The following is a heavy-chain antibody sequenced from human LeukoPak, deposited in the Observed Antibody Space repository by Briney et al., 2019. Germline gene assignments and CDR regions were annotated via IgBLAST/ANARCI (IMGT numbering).Heavy chain of an antibody. J-gene: IGHJ6*02. Sequence: ASVKVCCKAAGYSFTCYYMHWMRQAPGQGLERMGWINPNSRGTNEAQKFQGRVTMTRATSSSPAYMELSRLRSEDTAVYSCARAYCSSPSCYYYSYGMAVWGQGTTVTVSS. CDR3: ARAYCSSPSCYYYSYGMAV. V-gene: IGHV1-2*02. CDR2: INPNSRGT. D-gene: IGHD2-2*01. CDR1: GYSFTCYY.